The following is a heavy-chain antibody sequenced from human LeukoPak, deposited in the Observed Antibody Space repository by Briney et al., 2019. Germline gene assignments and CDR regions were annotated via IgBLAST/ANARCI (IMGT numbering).Heavy chain of an antibody. CDR1: GFTFSSYA. CDR2: INHSGST. Sequence: GSLRLSCAASGFTFSSYAMSWVRQPPGKGLEWIGEINHSGSTNYNPSLKSRVTISVDTSKNQFSLKLSSVTAADTAVYYCARLPYNWKSVDLWGRGTLVTVSS. J-gene: IGHJ2*01. CDR3: ARLPYNWKSVDL. V-gene: IGHV4-34*01. D-gene: IGHD1-20*01.